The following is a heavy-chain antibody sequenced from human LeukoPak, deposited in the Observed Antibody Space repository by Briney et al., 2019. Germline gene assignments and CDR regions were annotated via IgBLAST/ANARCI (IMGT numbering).Heavy chain of an antibody. D-gene: IGHD6-19*01. J-gene: IGHJ2*01. CDR3: ARDGSGWSYWYFDL. V-gene: IGHV4-59*11. CDR1: GGSISSHY. Sequence: PSETLSLTCTVSGGSISSHYWSWIRQPPGKGLEWIGYIYYSGSTNYNPSLKSRVTISVDTSKNQFSLKLSSVTAADTAVYYCARDGSGWSYWYFDLWGRGTLVTVSS. CDR2: IYYSGST.